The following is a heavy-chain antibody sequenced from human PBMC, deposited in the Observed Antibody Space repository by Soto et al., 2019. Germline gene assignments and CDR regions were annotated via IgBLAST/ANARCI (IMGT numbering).Heavy chain of an antibody. J-gene: IGHJ4*02. Sequence: VHLLESGGGLVQPGGSLRLSCADSGFSFKTYGMTWVRQAPGKGLEGVAHIGLSNSDTYYADSVKGRFTISRDNSKNMMYLQMNSLRDEDTAVYYCVKGGAYCYNDCTRRYWGRGTLVTVSS. CDR1: GFSFKTYG. CDR2: IGLSNSDT. V-gene: IGHV3-23*01. D-gene: IGHD2-21*01. CDR3: VKGGAYCYNDCTRRY.